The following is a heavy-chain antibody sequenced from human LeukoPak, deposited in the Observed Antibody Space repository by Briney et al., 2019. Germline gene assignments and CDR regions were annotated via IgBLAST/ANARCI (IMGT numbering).Heavy chain of an antibody. J-gene: IGHJ4*02. V-gene: IGHV3-21*01. CDR2: ISSSSSYI. D-gene: IGHD3-16*01. CDR3: ARDNRLRHPGRSTTGLQYYFDY. CDR1: GFTFSSYS. Sequence: GGSLRLSCAASGFTFSSYSMNWVRQAPGKGLEWVSSISSSSSYIYYADSVKGRFTISRDNAKNSLYLQMNSLRAEDTAVYYCARDNRLRHPGRSTTGLQYYFDYWAREPWSPSPQ.